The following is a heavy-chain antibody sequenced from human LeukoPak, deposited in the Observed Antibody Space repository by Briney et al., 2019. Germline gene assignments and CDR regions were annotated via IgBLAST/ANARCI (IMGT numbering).Heavy chain of an antibody. CDR1: GGSISTNSYY. Sequence: SETLSLTCTVSGGSISTNSYYWGWIRQPPGKGLKWIGSIYYSGSTYYNPSLKSRVTISVDTSKNQFSLKLSSVTAADTAVYYCARRLTGSGRNNRFDYWGQGTLVTVSS. D-gene: IGHD3-10*01. CDR2: IYYSGST. J-gene: IGHJ4*02. CDR3: ARRLTGSGRNNRFDY. V-gene: IGHV4-39*01.